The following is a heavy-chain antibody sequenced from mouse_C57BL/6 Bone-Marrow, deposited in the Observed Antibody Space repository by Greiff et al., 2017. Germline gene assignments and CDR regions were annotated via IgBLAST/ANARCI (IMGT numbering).Heavy chain of an antibody. D-gene: IGHD1-1*01. Sequence: EVQLQQSGAELVKPGASVKLSCTASGFNIKDYYMHWVKQRTEQGLEWIGRIDPEDGETKYAPKVQGKATISADTSSNTAYLQLSSLTSEDTAVYYCARSPTVAPYYFDYGGQGTTLTVSS. V-gene: IGHV14-2*01. J-gene: IGHJ2*01. CDR3: ARSPTVAPYYFDY. CDR1: GFNIKDYY. CDR2: IDPEDGET.